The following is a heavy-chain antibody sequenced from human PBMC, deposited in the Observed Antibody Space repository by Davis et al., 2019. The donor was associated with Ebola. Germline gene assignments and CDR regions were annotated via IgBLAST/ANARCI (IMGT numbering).Heavy chain of an antibody. CDR2: IRYDGSNK. CDR3: AKNQDCSGGSCYYYGMDV. V-gene: IGHV3-30*02. CDR1: GFTFSSYG. Sequence: GESLKISCAASGFTFSSYGMHWVRQAPGKGLEWVAFIRYDGSNKYYADSVKGRFTISRDNSKNTLYLQMNSLRAEDTAVYYCAKNQDCSGGSCYYYGMDVWGQGTTVTVSS. J-gene: IGHJ6*02. D-gene: IGHD2-15*01.